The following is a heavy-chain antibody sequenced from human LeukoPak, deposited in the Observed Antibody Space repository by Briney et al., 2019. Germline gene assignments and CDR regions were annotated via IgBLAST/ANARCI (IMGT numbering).Heavy chain of an antibody. J-gene: IGHJ4*02. CDR2: IDTTGSYI. D-gene: IGHD3-22*01. CDR1: GFTFSSYS. Sequence: GGSLRLSCAASGFTFSSYSMNWVRQAPGKGLEWVSSIDTTGSYIYYADSVKGRFTISRDSAKNSLYLQMNSLRAEDTAVYYCARDGGYYDSTPGYWGQGTLVTVSS. CDR3: ARDGGYYDSTPGY. V-gene: IGHV3-21*01.